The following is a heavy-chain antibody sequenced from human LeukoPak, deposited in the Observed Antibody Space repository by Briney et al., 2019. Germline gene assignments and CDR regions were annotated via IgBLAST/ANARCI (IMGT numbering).Heavy chain of an antibody. J-gene: IGHJ4*02. CDR1: GFTFSNYW. CDR3: ARDPNLYSGTYDTY. CDR2: IKQDGSER. V-gene: IGHV3-7*03. Sequence: GGSLRLSCVGSGFTFSNYWMSWVRQAPGKGLEWVANIKQDGSERYYVDSVKGRFTISRDNAKNSVFLQMNSLRAEDTAVYYCARDPNLYSGTYDTYWGQGTLVTVSS. D-gene: IGHD1-26*01.